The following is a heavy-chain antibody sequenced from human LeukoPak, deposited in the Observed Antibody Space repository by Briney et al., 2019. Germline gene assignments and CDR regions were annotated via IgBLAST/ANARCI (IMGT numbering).Heavy chain of an antibody. D-gene: IGHD3-22*01. Sequence: GRSLRLSCAASGFTFSSYGMHWVRQAPGKGLEWVAVISYDGSNKYYADSVKGRFTISRDNSKNTLYLQMNSLRAEDTAVYYCARETNYYDSSGYYLDYWGQGTLVTVSS. CDR1: GFTFSSYG. CDR3: ARETNYYDSSGYYLDY. CDR2: ISYDGSNK. V-gene: IGHV3-30*03. J-gene: IGHJ4*02.